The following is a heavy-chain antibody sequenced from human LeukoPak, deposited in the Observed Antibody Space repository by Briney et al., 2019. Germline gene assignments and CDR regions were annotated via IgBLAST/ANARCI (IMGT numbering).Heavy chain of an antibody. J-gene: IGHJ4*02. CDR2: ISGSGGST. V-gene: IGHV3-23*01. Sequence: PGGSLRLSCAASGFTFSSYAMSWVRQAPGKGLEWVSAISGSGGSTYYADSVKGRFTISRDNSKNTLYLQMNSLRAEDTAVYYCAKSPYYDSSGYAFRDWGQGTLVTVSS. CDR3: AKSPYYDSSGYAFRD. D-gene: IGHD3-22*01. CDR1: GFTFSSYA.